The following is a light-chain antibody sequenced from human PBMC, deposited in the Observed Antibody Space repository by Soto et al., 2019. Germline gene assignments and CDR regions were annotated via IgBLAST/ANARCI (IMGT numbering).Light chain of an antibody. CDR2: GAF. CDR1: QSVSSRN. V-gene: IGKV3-20*01. Sequence: EIVLTQSPGTLSLFPGERATLSCRASQSVSSRNLAWYRQKPGQAPSLLIYGAFNRATGIPDRFSGSGSATDFTLTISRLELADFAVYYCLLYGDSPPAYTFGQGTKLDIK. J-gene: IGKJ2*01. CDR3: LLYGDSPPAYT.